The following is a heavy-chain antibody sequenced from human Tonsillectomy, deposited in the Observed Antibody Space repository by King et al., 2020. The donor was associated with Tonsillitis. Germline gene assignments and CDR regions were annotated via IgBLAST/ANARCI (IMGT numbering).Heavy chain of an antibody. CDR3: AKDHGWPERNDAFDI. J-gene: IGHJ3*02. V-gene: IGHV3-30*18. Sequence: VQLVESGGGVVQPGRSLRLSCAASGFTFSSYGMHWVRQAPGKGLEWVAVISYDGSNKYYADSVKGRFTISRDNSKNTLYLQMNSLRAEDTAVYYCAKDHGWPERNDAFDIWGQGTMVTVSS. CDR1: GFTFSSYG. D-gene: IGHD6-19*01. CDR2: ISYDGSNK.